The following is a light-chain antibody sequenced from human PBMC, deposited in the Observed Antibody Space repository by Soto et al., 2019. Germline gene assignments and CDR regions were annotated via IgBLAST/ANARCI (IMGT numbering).Light chain of an antibody. CDR2: GNS. J-gene: IGLJ2*01. CDR3: QSYDSSLSGVV. CDR1: SSNIGAGYD. V-gene: IGLV1-40*01. Sequence: QSVLTQPPSVSGAPGQRVTISCTGISSNIGAGYDVHWYQQLPGTAPKLLIYGNSNRPSGVPDRFSGSKSGTSASLAITGLKAEDEADYYCQSYDSSLSGVVFGGGTKLTVL.